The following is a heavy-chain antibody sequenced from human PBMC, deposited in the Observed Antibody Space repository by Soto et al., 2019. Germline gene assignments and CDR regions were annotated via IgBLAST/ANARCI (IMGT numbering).Heavy chain of an antibody. V-gene: IGHV3-21*01. CDR2: ISGSGYFR. CDR3: ARMEVNRYFDY. D-gene: IGHD3-3*01. J-gene: IGHJ4*02. Sequence: CAASGFSFYNYNMHWVRRAPGKGLEWVSSISGSGYFRSYADSVKGRFTISRDNAKNSVSLQMSSLTVDDTAIYYCARMEVNRYFDYWGQGTLVTVS. CDR1: GFSFYNYN.